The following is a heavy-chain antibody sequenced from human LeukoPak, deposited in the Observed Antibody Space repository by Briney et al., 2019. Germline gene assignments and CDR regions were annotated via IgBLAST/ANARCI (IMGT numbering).Heavy chain of an antibody. D-gene: IGHD6-13*01. CDR1: GFPFDDYG. Sequence: GGALRLSCAAPGFPFDDYGMRWVRQAPGKGLEWVSGINWNGGSTGYADSVKGRFTISRDNTKNSLYLQMNSLRAEDTALYYCARVLGQQLVLADYWGQGTLVTVSS. CDR2: INWNGGST. V-gene: IGHV3-20*04. J-gene: IGHJ4*02. CDR3: ARVLGQQLVLADY.